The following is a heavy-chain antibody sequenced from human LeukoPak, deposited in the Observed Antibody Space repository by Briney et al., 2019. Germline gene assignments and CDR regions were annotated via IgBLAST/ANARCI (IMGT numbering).Heavy chain of an antibody. J-gene: IGHJ5*02. CDR3: ARDRPNYGGNSGGWFDP. CDR1: GVSVSSGSYY. D-gene: IGHD4-23*01. Sequence: SETLSLTCTVSGVSVSSGSYYWSWIRQPPGKGLEWIGYIYYSGSTNYNPSLKSRVTISVDTSKNQFSLKLSSVTAADTAVYYCARDRPNYGGNSGGWFDPWGQGTLVTVSS. V-gene: IGHV4-61*01. CDR2: IYYSGST.